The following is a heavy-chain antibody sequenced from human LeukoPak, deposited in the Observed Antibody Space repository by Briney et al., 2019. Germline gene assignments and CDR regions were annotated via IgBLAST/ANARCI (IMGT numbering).Heavy chain of an antibody. V-gene: IGHV3-30*02. D-gene: IGHD1-26*01. CDR3: ALHHGSYYLGRWFDP. CDR2: IRYDGSNK. CDR1: GFTFSSYC. J-gene: IGHJ5*02. Sequence: GGSLRLSCAASGFTFSSYCMHWVRQAPGKGLEWVAFIRYDGSNKYYADSVKGRFTISRDNSKNTLYLQMNSLRAEDTAVYYCALHHGSYYLGRWFDPWGQGTLVTVSS.